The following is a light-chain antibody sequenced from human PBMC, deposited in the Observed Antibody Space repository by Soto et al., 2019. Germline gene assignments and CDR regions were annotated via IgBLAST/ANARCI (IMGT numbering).Light chain of an antibody. CDR2: AAS. CDR3: QQYDNLLT. Sequence: DIQMTQSPSSLSASVGDRVTITCQASRDISDYLNWYQQKPGKAPKLLIYAASNLETGVPSRFSGSGSGTDFTFTISSLQPEDIATYYCQQYDNLLTFGGGTKVEIK. V-gene: IGKV1-33*01. CDR1: RDISDY. J-gene: IGKJ4*01.